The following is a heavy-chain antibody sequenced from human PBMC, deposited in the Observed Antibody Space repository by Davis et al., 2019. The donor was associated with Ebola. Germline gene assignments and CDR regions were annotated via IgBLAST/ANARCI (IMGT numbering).Heavy chain of an antibody. J-gene: IGHJ3*02. CDR3: ARDGVVGGSDASDI. Sequence: HSQTLSLTCAISGDSVSSNSAAWNWIRQSPSRGLEWLARTYYRSKWYYDYAASVKSRISINPDTSKNQLSLQLNSVTPEDTAVYYCARDGVVGGSDASDIWGQGTVVTVSS. CDR2: TYYRSKWYY. D-gene: IGHD1-26*01. V-gene: IGHV6-1*01. CDR1: GDSVSSNSAA.